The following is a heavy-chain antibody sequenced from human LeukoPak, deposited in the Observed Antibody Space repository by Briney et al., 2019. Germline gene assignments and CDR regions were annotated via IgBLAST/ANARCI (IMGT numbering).Heavy chain of an antibody. V-gene: IGHV4-38-2*01. CDR2: IYHSGST. J-gene: IGHJ4*02. D-gene: IGHD5-24*01. Sequence: SETLSLTCAVSGYSISSGYYWGWIRQPPGKGLEWIGSIYHSGSTYYNPSLKSRVTISVDTSKNQFSLKLSSVTAADTAVYYCATISGRDGYNYFDYWGQGTLVTVSS. CDR3: ATISGRDGYNYFDY. CDR1: GYSISSGYY.